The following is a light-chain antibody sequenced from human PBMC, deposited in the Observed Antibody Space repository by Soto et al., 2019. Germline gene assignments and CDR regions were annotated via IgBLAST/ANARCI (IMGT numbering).Light chain of an antibody. J-gene: IGKJ5*01. CDR1: QSVSSD. V-gene: IGKV3D-15*01. Sequence: TVMTQSPATLSVSPGERATLSCRASQSVSSDLAWYQQKPGQAPRLLIYASSNRATGIPDRFSGSASGTDFTLTINRLEPEDFAVYYCQLYGISPHFGQGTRLEIK. CDR2: ASS. CDR3: QLYGISPH.